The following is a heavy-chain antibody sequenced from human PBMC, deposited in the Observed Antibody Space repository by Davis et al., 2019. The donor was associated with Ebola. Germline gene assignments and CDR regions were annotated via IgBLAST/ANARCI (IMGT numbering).Heavy chain of an antibody. CDR3: AKDVLDGWSVFDY. CDR1: GFTFSSYG. CDR2: ISYDGSNK. D-gene: IGHD2-8*01. V-gene: IGHV3-30*18. Sequence: GESLKISCAASGFTFSSYGMHWVRQAPGKGLEWVAVISYDGSNKYYADSVKGRFTISRDNSKNTLYLQMNSLRAEDTAVYYCAKDVLDGWSVFDYWGQGTLVTVSS. J-gene: IGHJ4*02.